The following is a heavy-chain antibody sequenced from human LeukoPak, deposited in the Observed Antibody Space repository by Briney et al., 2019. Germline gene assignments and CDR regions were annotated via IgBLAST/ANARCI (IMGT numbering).Heavy chain of an antibody. CDR3: ARVTDYDSSGYIDY. CDR2: IYQSGST. V-gene: IGHV4-38-2*02. J-gene: IGHJ4*02. CDR1: SYPISSGYY. Sequence: SETLSLTCTVSSYPISSGYYWGWIRQPPGKGLEWIGSIYQSGSTNYNPSLKSRVTISVDMSKNQFSLKLSSVTAADTAVYYCARVTDYDSSGYIDYWGQGTLVTVSS. D-gene: IGHD3-22*01.